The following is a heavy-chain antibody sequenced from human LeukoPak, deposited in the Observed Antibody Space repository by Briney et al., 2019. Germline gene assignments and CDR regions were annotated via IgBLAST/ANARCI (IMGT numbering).Heavy chain of an antibody. V-gene: IGHV1-18*04. CDR1: GYTFTGYY. D-gene: IGHD3-22*01. J-gene: IGHJ4*02. Sequence: ASVKVSCKASGYTFTGYYMHRVRQAPGQGLEWMGWISAYNGNTKYAQEFQGRVTMTTDTSTSTAYMELRSLRSDDTAVYYCARGFPPRRNYDSSGYYSYYFDHWGQGTLVTVSS. CDR2: ISAYNGNT. CDR3: ARGFPPRRNYDSSGYYSYYFDH.